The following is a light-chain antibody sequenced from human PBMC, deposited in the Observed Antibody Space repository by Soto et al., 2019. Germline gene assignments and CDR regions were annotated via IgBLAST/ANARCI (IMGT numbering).Light chain of an antibody. Sequence: EIVMTQSPATLSVSPGERATLSCRASQSVTANLAWYQQNPGQAPRLLIYGASTRATGIPARFSGSGSGTEFILTISSLQSEDFAVYYCQQYNNWACTFGQGTKVEIK. CDR3: QQYNNWACT. CDR2: GAS. CDR1: QSVTAN. V-gene: IGKV3-15*01. J-gene: IGKJ1*01.